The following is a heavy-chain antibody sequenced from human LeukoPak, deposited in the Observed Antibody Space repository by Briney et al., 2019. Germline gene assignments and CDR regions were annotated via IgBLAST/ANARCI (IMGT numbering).Heavy chain of an antibody. Sequence: GGSLRLSCAASGFTFSSYAMSWVRQAPGKGLEWVSGISGSGAGTYYADSVKGRFTISRDNSKSTLYLQMNSLRAEDTAVYYCAKPLQTTNPYYFQHWGQGTLVTVSS. CDR2: ISGSGAGT. V-gene: IGHV3-23*01. J-gene: IGHJ1*01. CDR3: AKPLQTTNPYYFQH. CDR1: GFTFSSYA. D-gene: IGHD1-1*01.